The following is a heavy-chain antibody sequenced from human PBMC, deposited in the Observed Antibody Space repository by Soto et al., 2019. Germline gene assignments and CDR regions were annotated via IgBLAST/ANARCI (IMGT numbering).Heavy chain of an antibody. J-gene: IGHJ6*02. CDR1: GFTFSSYA. CDR2: IIPIFGTA. Sequence: ASVKVSCKASGFTFSSYAIIWVRQAPGQGLEWMGGIIPIFGTANYAQKFQGRVTITADKSTSTAYMELSSLRSEDTAVYYCASRRVVVPAAIFGGYYYYGMDVWGQGTPVTVSS. D-gene: IGHD2-2*01. V-gene: IGHV1-69*06. CDR3: ASRRVVVPAAIFGGYYYYGMDV.